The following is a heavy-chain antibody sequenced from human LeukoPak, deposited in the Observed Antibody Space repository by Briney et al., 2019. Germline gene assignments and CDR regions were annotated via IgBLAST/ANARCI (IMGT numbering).Heavy chain of an antibody. CDR3: ARQSGGSFDY. CDR1: GFTFSSYS. D-gene: IGHD1-26*01. CDR2: MYYSGST. Sequence: PGGSLRLSCAASGFTFSSYSMNWIRQPPGKGLECIGSMYYSGSTYYNPSLKSRVTISVDTSKNQFSLQLSSVTAADTAVYYCARQSGGSFDYWGQGTLVTVSS. V-gene: IGHV4-39*01. J-gene: IGHJ4*02.